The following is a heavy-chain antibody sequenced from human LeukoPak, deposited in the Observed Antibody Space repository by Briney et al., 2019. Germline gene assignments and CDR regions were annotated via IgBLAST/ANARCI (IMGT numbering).Heavy chain of an antibody. CDR3: AKDNFAYTTTWYYFGA. J-gene: IGHJ4*02. Sequence: PGGSLRLSCAASGVTFSAYYTSSVRHAPGKGREWVSYIIIIVGTTYYAHSVKGRFTISRDNSKNSLYLQVNSLRAEDTALYFCAKDNFAYTTTWYYFGAWGRGTLVTVAS. CDR2: IIIIVGTT. CDR1: GVTFSAYY. V-gene: IGHV3-11*01. D-gene: IGHD6-13*01.